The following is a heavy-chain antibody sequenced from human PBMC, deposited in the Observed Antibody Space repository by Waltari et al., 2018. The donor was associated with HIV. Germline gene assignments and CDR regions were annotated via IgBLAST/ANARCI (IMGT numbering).Heavy chain of an antibody. CDR3: ARGGTVTAGIQRRDYYYGMVV. D-gene: IGHD4-4*01. V-gene: IGHV4-34*01. CDR2: INHSGST. J-gene: IGHJ6*02. CDR1: GGSFSGYY. Sequence: QVQLQQWGAGLLKPSETLSLTCAVYGGSFSGYYWTWIRQPPGTGLEWIGEINHSGSTNYNPSLKSRVTISGDTSKNQFSLKLSSVTAADTAVYYCARGGTVTAGIQRRDYYYGMVVWGQGTTVTVSS.